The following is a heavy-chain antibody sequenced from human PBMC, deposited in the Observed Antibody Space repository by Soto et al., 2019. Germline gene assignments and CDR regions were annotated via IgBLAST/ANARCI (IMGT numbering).Heavy chain of an antibody. Sequence: PGGSLRLSCAASGFTFSSYWMSWVRQAPGKGLEWVANIKQEVSEKYYVDSVKGRFTISRDNAKNSLYLQMNSLRAEDTAVYYCARANRRGYCTNGVCPVGRDVWGQGTTVTVSS. V-gene: IGHV3-7*01. J-gene: IGHJ6*02. CDR2: IKQEVSEK. CDR3: ARANRRGYCTNGVCPVGRDV. D-gene: IGHD2-8*01. CDR1: GFTFSSYW.